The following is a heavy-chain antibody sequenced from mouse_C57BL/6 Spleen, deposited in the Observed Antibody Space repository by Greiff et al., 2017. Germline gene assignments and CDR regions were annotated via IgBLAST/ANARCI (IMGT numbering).Heavy chain of an antibody. CDR2: INPGSGGT. V-gene: IGHV1-54*01. CDR1: GYAFTNYL. D-gene: IGHD3-2*02. J-gene: IGHJ4*01. Sequence: QVQLQQSGAELVRPGTSVKVSCKASGYAFTNYLIEWVKQRPGQGLEWIGVINPGSGGTKYNEKFKGKATLSADKSSSTAYMQLSSLTSEDSAVYFCARGGQLRQRGGARDYWGQGTSVTVSS. CDR3: ARGGQLRQRGGARDY.